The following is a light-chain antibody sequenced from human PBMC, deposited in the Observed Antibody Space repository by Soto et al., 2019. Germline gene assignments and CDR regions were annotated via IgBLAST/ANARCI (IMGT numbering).Light chain of an antibody. CDR1: QSVSNNY. V-gene: IGKV3-20*01. CDR3: QQYASSPVT. CDR2: GAS. J-gene: IGKJ4*01. Sequence: NVLTQSPGTLSFSPGDRASLSCRASQSVSNNYLAWHQQRPGQAPRLLIFGASNRATGVPDRFTGSASGTDFTLTISRLQPEDFALYFCQQYASSPVTFGGGTKVDI.